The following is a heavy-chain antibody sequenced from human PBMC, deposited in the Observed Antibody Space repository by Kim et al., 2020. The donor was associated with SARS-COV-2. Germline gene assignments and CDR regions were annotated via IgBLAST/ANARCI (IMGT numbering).Heavy chain of an antibody. Sequence: GGSLRLSCAASGFTVSSNYMSWVRQAPGKGLEWVSVIYSGGSTYYADSVKGRFTISRDNSKNTLYLQMNSLRAEDTAVYYCARGVHYYDSSGFDYWGQGTLVTVSS. CDR2: IYSGGST. CDR1: GFTVSSNY. D-gene: IGHD3-22*01. J-gene: IGHJ4*02. CDR3: ARGVHYYDSSGFDY. V-gene: IGHV3-66*01.